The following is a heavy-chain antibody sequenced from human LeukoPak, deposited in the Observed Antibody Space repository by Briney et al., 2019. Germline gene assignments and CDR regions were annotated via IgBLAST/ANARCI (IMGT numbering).Heavy chain of an antibody. CDR3: AKRGMTTIKEGFDY. Sequence: PGGSLRLSCAASGFTFSSYAMSWVRQAPGTGLEWVSAISDSGRSTDYADSVKGRFTISRDNSRNTLYLQMNSLRAEDTAVYYCAKRGMTTIKEGFDYWGQGTLVTVSP. CDR1: GFTFSSYA. CDR2: ISDSGRST. V-gene: IGHV3-23*01. D-gene: IGHD5-24*01. J-gene: IGHJ4*02.